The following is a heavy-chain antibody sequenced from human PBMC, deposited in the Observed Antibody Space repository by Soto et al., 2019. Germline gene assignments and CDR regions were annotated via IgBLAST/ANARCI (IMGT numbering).Heavy chain of an antibody. D-gene: IGHD3-10*01. Sequence: EVQLVESGGGLVQPGGSLRLSCAASGFIFSDYWMSWVRQAPGKGLECVANIKTDGSEKYYVYPVKGRFTISRDNAKNSLYLQMNSLRAEDTAVYYCASSMGRGGNDYWGQGTLVAVSS. CDR3: ASSMGRGGNDY. V-gene: IGHV3-7*05. CDR2: IKTDGSEK. CDR1: GFIFSDYW. J-gene: IGHJ4*02.